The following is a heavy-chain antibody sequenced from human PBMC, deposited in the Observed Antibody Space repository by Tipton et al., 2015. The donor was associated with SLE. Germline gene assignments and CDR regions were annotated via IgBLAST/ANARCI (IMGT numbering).Heavy chain of an antibody. CDR3: AKETAAGEGYFQH. CDR2: ISWNSGSI. CDR1: GFTFDDYA. V-gene: IGHV3-9*01. D-gene: IGHD6-13*01. Sequence: SLRLSCAASGFTFDDYAMHWVRQAPGKGLEWVSGISWNSGSIGYADSVKGRFTISRDNAKNSLYLQMNSLRAEDTALYYCAKETAAGEGYFQHWGQGTLVTVSS. J-gene: IGHJ1*01.